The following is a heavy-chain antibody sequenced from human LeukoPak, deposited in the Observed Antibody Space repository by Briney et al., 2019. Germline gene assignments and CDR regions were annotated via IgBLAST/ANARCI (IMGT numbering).Heavy chain of an antibody. CDR1: GGSFSSYY. V-gene: IGHV4-59*08. CDR3: ARHKNTAGSDYFGD. Sequence: SETLSLTCAVYGGSFSSYYWSWIRQPPGKGLEWIAYVYYSGSTNYNPSLKSRVTISVDTSKNQFSLKLSSVTAADTAVYYCARHKNTAGSDYFGDWGQGTLVTVSS. J-gene: IGHJ4*02. D-gene: IGHD1-26*01. CDR2: VYYSGST.